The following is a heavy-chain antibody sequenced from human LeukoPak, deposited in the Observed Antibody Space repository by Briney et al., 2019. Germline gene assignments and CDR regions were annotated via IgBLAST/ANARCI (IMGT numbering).Heavy chain of an antibody. CDR2: ISGSGGST. CDR3: ARDRTRYGDYVYYYYGMDV. Sequence: GGSLRLSCAASGFTFSSYAMSWVRQAPGKGLEWVSAISGSGGSTYYADSVKGRFTISRDNAKNSLYLQMNSLRAEDMAVYYCARDRTRYGDYVYYYYGMDVWGQGTTVTVSS. D-gene: IGHD4-17*01. J-gene: IGHJ6*02. CDR1: GFTFSSYA. V-gene: IGHV3-23*01.